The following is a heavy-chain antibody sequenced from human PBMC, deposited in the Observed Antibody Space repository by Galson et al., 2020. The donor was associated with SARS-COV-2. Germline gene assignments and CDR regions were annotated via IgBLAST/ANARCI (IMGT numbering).Heavy chain of an antibody. D-gene: IGHD6-13*01. Sequence: GESLKISCAASGFTFSSYSMNWVRQAPGKGLEWVSSISSSRSYIYYAASVKGRFTISRDNAKNSLYLQMNSLRAEDTAVYYCARDYSSSWYDALDYWGQGTLVTVSS. J-gene: IGHJ4*02. CDR2: ISSSRSYI. V-gene: IGHV3-21*01. CDR3: ARDYSSSWYDALDY. CDR1: GFTFSSYS.